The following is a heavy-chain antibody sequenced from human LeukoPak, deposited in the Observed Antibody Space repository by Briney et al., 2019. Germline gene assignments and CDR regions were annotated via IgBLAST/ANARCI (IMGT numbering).Heavy chain of an antibody. CDR3: ARGTNYYGSGSYSLDAFHI. Sequence: SETLSLTCTVSGGSISSSSYYWSWIRQHPGKGLEWIGYIYYSGSTYYNPSLKSRLTISVDTSKNEFSLKLSSVTAADTAVYYCARGTNYYGSGSYSLDAFHIWGQGTMVTVSS. CDR2: IYYSGST. V-gene: IGHV4-31*03. CDR1: GGSISSSSYY. J-gene: IGHJ3*02. D-gene: IGHD3-10*01.